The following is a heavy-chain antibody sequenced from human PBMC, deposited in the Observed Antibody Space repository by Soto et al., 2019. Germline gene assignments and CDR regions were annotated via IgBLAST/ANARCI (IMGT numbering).Heavy chain of an antibody. CDR2: INSDGSST. CDR3: ARERYSYGYFDY. Sequence: GGSLRLSCAASGFTFSSYWMHWVRQAPGKGLVWVSRINSDGSSTSYADSVKGRFTISRDNAKNTLYLQMNSLRAEDTAVYYCARERYSYGYFDYWGQGTLVTVSS. D-gene: IGHD5-18*01. V-gene: IGHV3-74*01. J-gene: IGHJ4*02. CDR1: GFTFSSYW.